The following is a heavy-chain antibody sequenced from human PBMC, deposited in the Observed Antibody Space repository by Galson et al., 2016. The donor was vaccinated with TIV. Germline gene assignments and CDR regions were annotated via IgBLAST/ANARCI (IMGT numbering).Heavy chain of an antibody. CDR2: INPFLGTV. V-gene: IGHV1-69*13. D-gene: IGHD5-18*01. J-gene: IGHJ6*02. CDR3: ATDRNTALDTYHAYYGMDA. Sequence: SVKVSCKASGDTFSMIVFNWVRQAPGQGLDWMGGINPFLGTVNNAQKFQGRVTFTADESRNTAYMELSSLKSEDTAIYYCATDRNTALDTYHAYYGMDAWGQGTAVIVSS. CDR1: GDTFSMIV.